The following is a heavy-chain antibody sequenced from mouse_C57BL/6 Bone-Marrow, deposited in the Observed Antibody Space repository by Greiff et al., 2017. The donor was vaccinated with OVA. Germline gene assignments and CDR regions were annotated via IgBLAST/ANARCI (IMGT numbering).Heavy chain of an antibody. J-gene: IGHJ1*03. CDR2: INPNYGTT. CDR3: SFYDGSVYRYVAV. V-gene: IGHV1-39*01. Sequence: EVQLQESGPELVKPGASVKISCKASGYSFTDYNMNWVKQSNGKSLEWIGVINPNYGTTSYNQKFKGKATLTVDQSSSTAYMHLNSLTSEESAVYYCSFYDGSVYRYVAVWGTGTTVTVSS. D-gene: IGHD1-1*01. CDR1: GYSFTDYN.